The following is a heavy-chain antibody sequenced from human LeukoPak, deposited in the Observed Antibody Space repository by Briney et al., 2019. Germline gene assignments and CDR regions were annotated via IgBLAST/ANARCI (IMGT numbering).Heavy chain of an antibody. Sequence: SETLSLTCAVYGGSFSGYYWSWIRQPPGKGLEWIGEINHSGSTNYNPSLKSRVTISVDTSKNQFSLKLSSVTAADTDVYYCARGAYYDFWSGYPKYNWFDPWGQGTLVTVSS. CDR3: ARGAYYDFWSGYPKYNWFDP. V-gene: IGHV4-34*01. CDR1: GGSFSGYY. D-gene: IGHD3-3*01. J-gene: IGHJ5*02. CDR2: INHSGST.